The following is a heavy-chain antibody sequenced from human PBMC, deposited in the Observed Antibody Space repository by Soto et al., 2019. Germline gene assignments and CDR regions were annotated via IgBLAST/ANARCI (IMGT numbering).Heavy chain of an antibody. J-gene: IGHJ4*02. D-gene: IGHD3-3*01. CDR3: AALPYYDFWSGSDY. Sequence: SETLSLTCAVYGGSFSGYYWSWIRQPPGKGLEWIGEINHSGSTNYNPSLKSRVTISVDTSKNQFSLKLSSVTAADTAVYYCAALPYYDFWSGSDYWGQGTLVTVSS. CDR2: INHSGST. CDR1: GGSFSGYY. V-gene: IGHV4-34*01.